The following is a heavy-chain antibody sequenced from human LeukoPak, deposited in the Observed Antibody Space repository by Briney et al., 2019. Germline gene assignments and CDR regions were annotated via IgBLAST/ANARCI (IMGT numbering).Heavy chain of an antibody. CDR2: IYYTGST. D-gene: IGHD3-22*01. CDR1: GDSITSSSYD. Sequence: PSETLSLTCTVSGDSITSSSYDWGWIRQPRGKGLEWIESIYYTGSTYYNPSLKSRVTMSVDTSKNQFSLKLSSVTAADTAVYYCARPGGYDSSGYYEYYFDYWGQGTLVTVSS. J-gene: IGHJ4*02. CDR3: ARPGGYDSSGYYEYYFDY. V-gene: IGHV4-39*01.